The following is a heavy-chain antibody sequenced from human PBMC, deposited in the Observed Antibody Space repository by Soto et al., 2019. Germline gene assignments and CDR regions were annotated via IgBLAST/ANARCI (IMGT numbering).Heavy chain of an antibody. V-gene: IGHV3-48*03. D-gene: IGHD4-17*01. CDR3: ARAYGPLFDY. CDR2: ISSSGSTI. CDR1: GFTFNKHA. J-gene: IGHJ4*02. Sequence: GGSLRLSCVASGFTFNKHALAWVRQAPGKGLEWVSYISSSGSTIYYADSVKGRFTISRDNAKNSLYLQMNSLRAEDTAVYYCARAYGPLFDYWGQGTLVTVSS.